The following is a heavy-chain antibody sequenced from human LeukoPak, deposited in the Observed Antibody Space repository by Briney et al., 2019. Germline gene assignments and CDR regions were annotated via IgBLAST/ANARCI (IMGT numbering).Heavy chain of an antibody. Sequence: ASVKVSCKASGYTFTSYGISWVRPAPGQGLEWMGWISAYNGNTNYAQKLQGRVTMTTDTSTSTAYMELRSLRSDDTAVYYCARDGNVLLWFGELSLDYWGQGTLVTVSS. V-gene: IGHV1-18*01. J-gene: IGHJ4*02. CDR2: ISAYNGNT. CDR3: ARDGNVLLWFGELSLDY. D-gene: IGHD3-10*01. CDR1: GYTFTSYG.